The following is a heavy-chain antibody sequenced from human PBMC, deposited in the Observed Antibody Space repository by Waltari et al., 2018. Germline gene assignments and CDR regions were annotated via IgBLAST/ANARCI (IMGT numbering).Heavy chain of an antibody. CDR3: AREREYSSGSNWFDP. CDR2: IYTRGST. CDR1: GGSISSYY. D-gene: IGHD6-19*01. J-gene: IGHJ5*02. V-gene: IGHV4-4*07. Sequence: QVQLQESGPGLVKPSETLSLTCTVSGGSISSYYWSWIRQPAGKGLEWIGRIYTRGSTNDNPSRKSRVTRSVDTSKSQFSRKLSAVTAADTAVYYCAREREYSSGSNWFDPWGQGTLVTVSS.